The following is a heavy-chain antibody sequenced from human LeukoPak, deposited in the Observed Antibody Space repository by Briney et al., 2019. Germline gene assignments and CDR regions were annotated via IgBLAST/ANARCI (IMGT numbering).Heavy chain of an antibody. J-gene: IGHJ4*02. D-gene: IGHD5-18*01. V-gene: IGHV3-48*03. Sequence: GGSLRLSCAASGFTFSSYEMSWVRQAPGKGLEWVSYITSGSTIYYADSVKGRFTISRNNAKNSLYLQMNSLRGEDTAVYYCARGRYNYGSLSYSFDNWGQGTLVTVSS. CDR1: GFTFSSYE. CDR3: ARGRYNYGSLSYSFDN. CDR2: ITSGSTI.